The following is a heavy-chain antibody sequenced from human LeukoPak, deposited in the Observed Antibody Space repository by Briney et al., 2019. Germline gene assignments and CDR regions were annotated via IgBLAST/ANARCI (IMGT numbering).Heavy chain of an antibody. J-gene: IGHJ4*02. CDR2: ITPNSGAT. CDR1: GHTFTDYY. CDR3: ARGTPPRDFDY. V-gene: IGHV1-2*02. Sequence: GASVKVSCKASGHTFTDYYMHWVRQAPGQGLEWMGWITPNSGATKYAQKFRGRVSMTRDTSINTAYMELSRLRSDDTAVYYCARGTPPRDFDYWGQGTLVTVSS.